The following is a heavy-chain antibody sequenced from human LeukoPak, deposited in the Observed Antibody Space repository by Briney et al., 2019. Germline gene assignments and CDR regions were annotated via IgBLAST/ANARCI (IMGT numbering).Heavy chain of an antibody. V-gene: IGHV4-39*07. Sequence: SETLSLTCTVSGGSISSSSYYWGWIRQPPGKGLEWIGSIYYSGSTYYNPSLKSRVTISVDTSQNQFSLKLSSVTAADTAVYYCAREETIQLWQKFDYWGQGTLVTVSS. D-gene: IGHD5-18*01. J-gene: IGHJ4*02. CDR1: GGSISSSSYY. CDR2: IYYSGST. CDR3: AREETIQLWQKFDY.